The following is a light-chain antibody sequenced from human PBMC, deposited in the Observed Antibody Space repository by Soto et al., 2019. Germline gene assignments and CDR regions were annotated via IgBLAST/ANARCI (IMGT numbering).Light chain of an antibody. CDR3: QKYNNWPRGYT. J-gene: IGKJ2*01. Sequence: EIVMTQSPATLSVSPGERATLSCRASQSVSSNLAWYQQKPGQAPRLLIYGASTRATGIPARFSGSGSGTEFTLTISSLQSEDFAVYYCQKYNNWPRGYTFGQGTKLEIK. CDR1: QSVSSN. CDR2: GAS. V-gene: IGKV3-15*01.